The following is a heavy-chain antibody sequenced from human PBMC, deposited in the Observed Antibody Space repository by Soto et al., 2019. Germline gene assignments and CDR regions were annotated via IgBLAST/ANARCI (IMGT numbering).Heavy chain of an antibody. CDR2: ISSSSSTI. D-gene: IGHD5-12*01. V-gene: IGHV3-48*02. J-gene: IGHJ6*02. CDR1: GFTFSSYS. Sequence: PGGSLRLSCAASGFTFSSYSMNWVRQAPGKGLEWVSYISSSSSTIYYADSVKGRLTISRDNAKNSLYLQMNSLRDEDTAVYYCARGGGRGVATISGWDYYGMDVWGQGTTVTVS. CDR3: ARGGGRGVATISGWDYYGMDV.